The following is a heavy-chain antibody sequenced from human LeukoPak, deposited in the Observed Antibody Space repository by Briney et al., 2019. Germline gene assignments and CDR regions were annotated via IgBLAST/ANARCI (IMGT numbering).Heavy chain of an antibody. CDR2: ISSSGSTI. Sequence: GGSLRLSCAASGFTFSSYEMNWVRQAPGKGLEWVSYISSSGSTIYYADSVKGRFTISRDNAKNSLYLQMNSLRAEDTAVYYCARASLGALGYDFWSGYPFDYWGQGTLVTVSS. V-gene: IGHV3-48*03. CDR3: ARASLGALGYDFWSGYPFDY. D-gene: IGHD3-3*01. CDR1: GFTFSSYE. J-gene: IGHJ4*02.